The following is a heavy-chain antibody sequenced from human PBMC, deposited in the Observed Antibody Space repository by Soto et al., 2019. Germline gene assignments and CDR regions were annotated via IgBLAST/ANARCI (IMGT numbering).Heavy chain of an antibody. D-gene: IGHD3-22*01. CDR3: ASPYDSSGYFNREGAFDI. CDR2: ISAYNGNT. CDR1: GYTFTSYG. Sequence: QVQLVQSGAEVKKPGASVKVSCKASGYTFTSYGISWVRQAPGQGLEWMGWISAYNGNTNYAQKLQGRVTMTTDTSTSTAYMELRSLRSDDTVVYYCASPYDSSGYFNREGAFDIWGQGTMVTVSS. V-gene: IGHV1-18*01. J-gene: IGHJ3*02.